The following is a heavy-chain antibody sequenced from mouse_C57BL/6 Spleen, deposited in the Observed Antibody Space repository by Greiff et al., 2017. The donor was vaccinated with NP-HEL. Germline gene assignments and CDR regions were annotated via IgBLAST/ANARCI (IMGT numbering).Heavy chain of an antibody. CDR3: ARQDYCSSYGGY. D-gene: IGHD1-1*01. J-gene: IGHJ2*01. CDR2: IHPNSGST. V-gene: IGHV1-64*01. CDR1: GYTFTSYW. Sequence: VQLQQSGAELVKPGASVKLSCKASGYTFTSYWMHWVKQRPGQGLEWIGMIHPNSGSTNYNEKFKSKATLTVDKSSSTAYMQLSSLTSEDAAVYYCARQDYCSSYGGYWGQGTTLTVSS.